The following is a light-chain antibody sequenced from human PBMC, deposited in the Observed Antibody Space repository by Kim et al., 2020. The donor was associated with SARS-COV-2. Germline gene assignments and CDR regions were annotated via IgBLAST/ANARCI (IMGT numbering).Light chain of an antibody. Sequence: SASIGGRVSVTCRASQNISNWLAWYQQKPGKAPKFLIYMASNLERGVPLRISGSGSGTEFTLTISSLQPDDFATYYCQQYNDYPYSFGQGTKLEI. CDR1: QNISNW. V-gene: IGKV1-5*03. CDR3: QQYNDYPYS. CDR2: MAS. J-gene: IGKJ2*03.